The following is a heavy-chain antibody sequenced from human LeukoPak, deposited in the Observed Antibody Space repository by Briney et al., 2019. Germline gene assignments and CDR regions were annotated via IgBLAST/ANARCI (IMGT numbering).Heavy chain of an antibody. D-gene: IGHD5-24*01. CDR1: GFTFSSYA. Sequence: HPGGSLRLSCSASGFTFSSYAMRWVRQAPGKGLEYVSAISSNGGSTYYADSVKGRFTISRDNSKNTLYLQMNSLRAEDAAVYYCAKDGSGNGYPNYYFDYWGQGTLVTVSS. CDR2: ISSNGGST. CDR3: AKDGSGNGYPNYYFDY. J-gene: IGHJ4*02. V-gene: IGHV3-64*04.